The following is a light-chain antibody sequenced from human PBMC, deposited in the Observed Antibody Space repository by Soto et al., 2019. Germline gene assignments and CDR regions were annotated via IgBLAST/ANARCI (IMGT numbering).Light chain of an antibody. V-gene: IGLV1-40*01. Sequence: QSVLTQPPSVSGAPGQRVTISCTGSSSNIGAGYDVHWYQQLPGTAPKLLIYGNSNRPSGVPDRFSGSKSGTSASLAITGLQAEDEPDYYCQAYDSSLSALWVFGGGTKRTVL. CDR1: SSNIGAGYD. CDR3: QAYDSSLSALWV. CDR2: GNS. J-gene: IGLJ3*02.